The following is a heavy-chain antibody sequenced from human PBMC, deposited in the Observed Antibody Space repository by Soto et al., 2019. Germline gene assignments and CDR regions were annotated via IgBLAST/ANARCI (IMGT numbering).Heavy chain of an antibody. CDR3: ARDPPEYSSSNWYFDL. CDR2: ISYDGSNK. V-gene: IGHV3-30-3*01. CDR1: GFTFSSYA. D-gene: IGHD6-6*01. Sequence: QVQLVESGGGVVQPGRSLRLSCAASGFTFSSYAMHWVRQAPGKGLEWVAVISYDGSNKYYADSVKGRFTISRDNSKNXLYLQMNSLRAEDTAVYYCARDPPEYSSSNWYFDLWGRGTLVTVSS. J-gene: IGHJ2*01.